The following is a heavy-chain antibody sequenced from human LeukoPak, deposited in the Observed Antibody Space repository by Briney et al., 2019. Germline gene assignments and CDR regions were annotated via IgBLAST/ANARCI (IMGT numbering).Heavy chain of an antibody. CDR3: AKDSSHYYDSSGYWHY. Sequence: GGSLRLSCVASGFAFNTYVMSWVRQAPGKGLEWVAAINGGGSNTYYADSVKGRFTISRDNSKNMVYLQMNSLRADDTAVYYCAKDSSHYYDSSGYWHYWGQGTLVTVSS. CDR1: GFAFNTYV. V-gene: IGHV3-23*01. J-gene: IGHJ4*02. D-gene: IGHD3-22*01. CDR2: INGGGSNT.